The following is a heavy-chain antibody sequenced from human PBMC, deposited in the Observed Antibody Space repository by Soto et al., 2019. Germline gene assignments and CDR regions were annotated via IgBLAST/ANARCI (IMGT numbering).Heavy chain of an antibody. Sequence: PSETLSLTCTFSGGSIISYYWSWIRQPPGKGLEWIGYIYYSGSTNYNPSLKSRVTISVDTSKNQFSLKLSSVTAADTAVYYCARVGLLWFGENDAFDIWGQGTMVTVSS. CDR3: ARVGLLWFGENDAFDI. D-gene: IGHD3-10*01. CDR1: GGSIISYY. V-gene: IGHV4-59*01. J-gene: IGHJ3*02. CDR2: IYYSGST.